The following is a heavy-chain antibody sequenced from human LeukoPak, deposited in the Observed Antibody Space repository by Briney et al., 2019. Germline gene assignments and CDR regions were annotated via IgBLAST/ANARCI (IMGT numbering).Heavy chain of an antibody. D-gene: IGHD1-14*01. Sequence: PSETLSLTCAVSGSSISSTYYWGWIRQPPGKGLEWIGSFYNSGSTYYNPAPRSRVTISVDTSKNQFSLRLRSVTAADTAVYYCARNNTRTVSRGSSRRRANAFDIWGQGTMVTVSS. J-gene: IGHJ3*02. CDR1: GSSISSTYY. CDR2: FYNSGST. CDR3: ARNNTRTVSRGSSRRRANAFDI. V-gene: IGHV4-38-2*01.